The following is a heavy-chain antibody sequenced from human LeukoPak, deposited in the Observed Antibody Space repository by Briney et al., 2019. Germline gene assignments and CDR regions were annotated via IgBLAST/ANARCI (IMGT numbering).Heavy chain of an antibody. CDR3: PKDHMVGALHHFDP. Sequence: GGSLRLSCAASGFPLRSYAMSWVRQVPGGGLEWVAGMSASRDSTHYAGSVKGRFTLSRDNSKNTLDLQMNSLRAEDTAVYYCPKDHMVGALHHFDPWGQGTVVTVSS. J-gene: IGHJ5*02. CDR2: MSASRDST. D-gene: IGHD1-26*01. V-gene: IGHV3-23*01. CDR1: GFPLRSYA.